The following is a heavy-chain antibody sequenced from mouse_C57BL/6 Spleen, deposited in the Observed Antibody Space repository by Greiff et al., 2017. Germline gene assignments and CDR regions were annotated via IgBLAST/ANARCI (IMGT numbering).Heavy chain of an antibody. V-gene: IGHV5-4*01. CDR2: ISDGGSYT. D-gene: IGHD1-1*01. CDR1: GFTFSSYA. Sequence: EVQWVESGGGLVKPGGSLKLSCAASGFTFSSYAMSWVRQTPEKRLEWVATISDGGSYTYYPDNVKGRFTISRDNAKNNLYLQMSHLKSEDTAMYYCARGDDGDFDYWGQGTTLTVSS. J-gene: IGHJ2*01. CDR3: ARGDDGDFDY.